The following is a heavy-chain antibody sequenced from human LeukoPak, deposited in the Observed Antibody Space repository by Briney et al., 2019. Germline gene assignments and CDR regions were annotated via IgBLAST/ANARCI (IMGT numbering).Heavy chain of an antibody. CDR3: ARWDGYGDY. J-gene: IGHJ4*02. Sequence: GGSLRLSCVASGFTFSRHGLNWVRQAPGKGLEWVSGITWNSGSIGYADSVKGRFTISRDNSKNTLYLQMNSLRAEDTAVYYCARWDGYGDYWGQGTLVTVSS. CDR1: GFTFSRHG. D-gene: IGHD5-24*01. CDR2: ITWNSGSI. V-gene: IGHV3-23*01.